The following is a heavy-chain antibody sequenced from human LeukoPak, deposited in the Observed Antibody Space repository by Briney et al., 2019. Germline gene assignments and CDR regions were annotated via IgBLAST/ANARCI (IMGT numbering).Heavy chain of an antibody. D-gene: IGHD3-10*01. CDR1: GFTFSSYG. Sequence: GGSLRLSCASSGFTFSSYGMHWVRQAPGQGLEWVAFIRYDGSYKYYADSVKGRFTISRDSYKNTMSLQMNSLRAEDTAVYYCAKRSGSGGPFDYWGQGILVTVSS. CDR3: AKRSGSGGPFDY. CDR2: IRYDGSYK. V-gene: IGHV3-30*02. J-gene: IGHJ4*02.